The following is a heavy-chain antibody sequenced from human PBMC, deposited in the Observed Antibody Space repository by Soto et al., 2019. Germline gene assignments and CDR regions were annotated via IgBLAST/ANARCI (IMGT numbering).Heavy chain of an antibody. V-gene: IGHV3-48*01. CDR2: ISSSSSTI. J-gene: IGHJ5*02. CDR3: ARDPLPRPYDIVVVPAAIMWFDP. Sequence: GGSLRLSCAASGFTFSSYSMNWVRQAPGKGLEWVSYISSSSSTIYYADSVKGRFTISRDNAKNSLYLQMNSLRAEDTAVYYCARDPLPRPYDIVVVPAAIMWFDPWGQGTLVTVSS. CDR1: GFTFSSYS. D-gene: IGHD2-2*02.